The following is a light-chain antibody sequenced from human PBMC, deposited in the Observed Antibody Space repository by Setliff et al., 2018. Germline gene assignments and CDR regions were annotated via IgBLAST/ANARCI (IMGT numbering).Light chain of an antibody. Sequence: QSVLTQPPSASGSPGQSVTISCTGTSSDIGGYKYVSWHQQHPGKAPKLMIFEVSKRPSGVPDRFSGSKSGNTASLTFSRVEAGDEADYYCQVWDPASDHRVFGTGTKVTVL. CDR3: QVWDPASDHRV. CDR1: SSDIGGYKY. V-gene: IGLV2-8*01. CDR2: EVS. J-gene: IGLJ1*01.